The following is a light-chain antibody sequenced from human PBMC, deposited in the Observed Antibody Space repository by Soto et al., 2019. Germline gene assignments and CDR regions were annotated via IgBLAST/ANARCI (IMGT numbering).Light chain of an antibody. CDR1: SSDVGGYNY. V-gene: IGLV2-14*01. Sequence: QSALTQPASVSGSPGQSISISCTGTSSDVGGYNYVSWYKQHPGKAPKLMIYDVSNRPSGVSNRFSGFTSVNTAFLNISGRWAEDEADYYCSLYTSSTSVIFGGGTKMTAL. J-gene: IGLJ2*01. CDR3: SLYTSSTSVI. CDR2: DVS.